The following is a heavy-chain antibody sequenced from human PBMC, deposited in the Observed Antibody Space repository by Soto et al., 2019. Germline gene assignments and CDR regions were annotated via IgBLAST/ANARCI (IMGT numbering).Heavy chain of an antibody. J-gene: IGHJ6*02. Sequence: SVKVSCKASGGTFSSYAISWVRQAPGQGLEWMVGIIPIFGTANYAQKFQGRVTITADKSTSAAYMELSSLRSEDTAVYYCAREYTTVVTPSCYYYYYYGLDVWGQGSTVT. CDR1: GGTFSSYA. D-gene: IGHD4-4*01. CDR2: IIPIFGTA. CDR3: AREYTTVVTPSCYYYYYYGLDV. V-gene: IGHV1-69*06.